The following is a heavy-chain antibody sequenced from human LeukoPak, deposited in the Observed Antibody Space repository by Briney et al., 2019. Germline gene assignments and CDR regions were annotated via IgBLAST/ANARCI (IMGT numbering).Heavy chain of an antibody. Sequence: GGSLRLSCAASGLTFSGSGIPWVRQASGKGLEWLGRIGRQGDSDATRYAASLKGKFTISRVDSRNTAYLQMNSLKTEDTAVYYCAGDYNFLTGLNYWGQGTLVTVSS. CDR1: GLTFSGSG. CDR3: AGDYNFLTGLNY. V-gene: IGHV3-73*01. J-gene: IGHJ4*02. D-gene: IGHD3-9*01. CDR2: IGRQGDSDAT.